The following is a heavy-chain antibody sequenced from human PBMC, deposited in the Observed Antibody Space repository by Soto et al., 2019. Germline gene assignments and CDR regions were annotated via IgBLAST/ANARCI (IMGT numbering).Heavy chain of an antibody. Sequence: PGGSLRLSCTASGFTFGDYAMSWFRQAPGKGLEWVGFIRSKAYGGTTEYAASVKGRFTISRDDSKSIAYLQMNSLKTEGTAVYYCTRTVYSSSWYFDYWGQGTLVTVSS. D-gene: IGHD6-13*01. CDR3: TRTVYSSSWYFDY. CDR1: GFTFGDYA. J-gene: IGHJ4*02. CDR2: IRSKAYGGTT. V-gene: IGHV3-49*03.